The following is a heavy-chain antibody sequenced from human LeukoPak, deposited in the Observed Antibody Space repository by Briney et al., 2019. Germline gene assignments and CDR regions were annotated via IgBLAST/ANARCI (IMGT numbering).Heavy chain of an antibody. CDR2: IYSDGST. CDR1: GFTVSSHY. J-gene: IGHJ4*02. Sequence: GGSLGLSCAASGFTVSSHYMTWVRQAPGKGLEWVSVIYSDGSTYNADSVKGRFTISRDNSKNTLYLQMNSLRAEDTAVYYCARLPIYWGQGTLVTVS. CDR3: ARLPIY. V-gene: IGHV3-66*02.